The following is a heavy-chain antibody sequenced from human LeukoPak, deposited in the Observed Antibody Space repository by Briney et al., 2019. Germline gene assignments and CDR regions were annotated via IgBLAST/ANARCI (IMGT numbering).Heavy chain of an antibody. J-gene: IGHJ4*02. V-gene: IGHV4-59*08. CDR3: ARGNTVMKSDY. Sequence: SETLSLTCTVSGGSISSYYWSWIRQPPGKGLEWIGYIYYSGSTNYNPSLKSRVTISVDTSKNQFSLKLSSVTAADTAVYYCARGNTVMKSDYWGQGTLVTVSS. CDR1: GGSISSYY. D-gene: IGHD4-17*01. CDR2: IYYSGST.